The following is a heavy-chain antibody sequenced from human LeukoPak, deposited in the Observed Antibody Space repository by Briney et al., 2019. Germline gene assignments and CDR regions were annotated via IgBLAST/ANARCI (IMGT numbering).Heavy chain of an antibody. CDR1: GGSISSSSYY. Sequence: SETLSLTCTVSGGSISSSSYYWGWTRQPPGKGLEWIGSIYYSGSTYYNPSLKSRVTISVDTSKNQFSLKLSFVTAADTAVYYCARIDSSGWNEARGTFDFWGQGTMVTVSS. CDR3: ARIDSSGWNEARGTFDF. J-gene: IGHJ3*01. D-gene: IGHD6-19*01. CDR2: IYYSGST. V-gene: IGHV4-39*01.